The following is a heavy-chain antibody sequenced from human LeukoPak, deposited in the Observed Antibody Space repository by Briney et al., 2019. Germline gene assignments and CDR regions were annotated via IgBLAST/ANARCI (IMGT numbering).Heavy chain of an antibody. V-gene: IGHV3-23*01. CDR3: AKSPYYYDSSGYYPLFGY. D-gene: IGHD3-22*01. CDR2: ISGSGGST. CDR1: GFTFTTYA. J-gene: IGHJ4*02. Sequence: GGSLRLSCEASGFTFTTYAMSWVRQAPGKGLEWVSGISGSGGSTYYADSVKGRFTISRDNSKNTLYLQMNSLRAEDTAVYYCAKSPYYYDSSGYYPLFGYWGQGTLVTVSS.